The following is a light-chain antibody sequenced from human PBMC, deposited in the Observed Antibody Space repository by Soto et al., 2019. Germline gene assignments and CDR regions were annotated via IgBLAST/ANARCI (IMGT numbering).Light chain of an antibody. CDR3: QQYNNWPRT. CDR2: DAS. J-gene: IGKJ1*01. V-gene: IGKV3-11*01. CDR1: QSVSSY. Sequence: EIVLTQSPATLSLSPGERATLSCRASQSVSSYLAWYQQKPGQAPRLLIHDASSRATGIPDRFSGSGSGTDFTLTISRLEPEDFAVYYCQQYNNWPRTFGQGTKVDI.